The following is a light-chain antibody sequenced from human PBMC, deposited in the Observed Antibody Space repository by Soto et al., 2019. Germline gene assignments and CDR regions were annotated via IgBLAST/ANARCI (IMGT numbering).Light chain of an antibody. CDR1: QSINSRY. Sequence: EIVLTQSPGTLSLSPGERATLSCRASQSINSRYLAWYQQKPGQAPRLLIYGASSRATGIPDRFSGSGSGTDFTLTISXLEPXXXXXXXXXXXXXXXXFXFGPGTKVDIK. CDR3: XXXXXXXXFX. V-gene: IGKV3-20*01. J-gene: IGKJ3*01. CDR2: GAS.